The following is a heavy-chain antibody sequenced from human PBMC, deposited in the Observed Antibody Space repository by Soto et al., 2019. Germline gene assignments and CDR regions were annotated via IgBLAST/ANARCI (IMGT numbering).Heavy chain of an antibody. V-gene: IGHV1-69*01. CDR3: ASRMVATIGAAIFYYYGIDV. D-gene: IGHD5-12*01. CDR1: GGTFSNYA. Sequence: QVQLVQSGAEVKKPGSSVKVSCRASGGTFSNYAISWVRQAPGQGLEWMGAIIPVIGSPNYAQRFQGRVTITADDSTITAFMDVSSLRSEDTCAYYCASRMVATIGAAIFYYYGIDVWGQGKTVTVSS. J-gene: IGHJ6*02. CDR2: IIPVIGSP.